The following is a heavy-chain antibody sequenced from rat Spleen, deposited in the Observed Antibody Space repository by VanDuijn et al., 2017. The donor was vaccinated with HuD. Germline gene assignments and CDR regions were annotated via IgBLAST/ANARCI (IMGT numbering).Heavy chain of an antibody. CDR2: ITKTGGGT. V-gene: IGHV5-31*01. J-gene: IGHJ1*01. CDR1: GFTFNNYW. Sequence: EVQLVESGGGLVQPGRSLKLSCVASGFTFNNYWMTWIRQAPGKGLEWTASITKTGGGTYYSDSVKGRFTISRDNAKSTLYLQMNSLRSEDTATYYCARRHYDGAYGYFDFWGPGTMVTVSS. CDR3: ARRHYDGAYGYFDF. D-gene: IGHD1-12*02.